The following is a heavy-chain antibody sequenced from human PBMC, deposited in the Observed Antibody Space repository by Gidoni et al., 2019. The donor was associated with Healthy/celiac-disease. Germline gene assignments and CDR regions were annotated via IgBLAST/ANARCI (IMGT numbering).Heavy chain of an antibody. V-gene: IGHV4-34*01. J-gene: IGHJ4*02. CDR1: GWSFSGSY. D-gene: IGHD3-10*01. Sequence: QVQLQQWGAGRLKPSETLSLTCAVYGWSFSGSYWRWIRQPPGKGLEWLGEINHSGSTNYNPTLKSRVTISVDTSKNQFSLKLSSVTAADTAVYYCARKRITMVRGVIIRNYFDYWGQGTLVTVSS. CDR2: INHSGST. CDR3: ARKRITMVRGVIIRNYFDY.